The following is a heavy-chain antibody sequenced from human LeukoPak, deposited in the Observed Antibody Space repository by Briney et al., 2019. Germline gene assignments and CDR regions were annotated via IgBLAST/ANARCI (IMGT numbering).Heavy chain of an antibody. J-gene: IGHJ4*02. D-gene: IGHD4-17*01. Sequence: PSETLSLTCGVSGTSFSSYYWSWTRQPPGKGLEWIGEVNHSGYTNTNPSLKSRVTISVDTSNNQFSLRLSSVTAADTAVYFCARMTTGHDYWGQGTLVTVSS. V-gene: IGHV4-34*01. CDR2: VNHSGYT. CDR3: ARMTTGHDY. CDR1: GTSFSSYY.